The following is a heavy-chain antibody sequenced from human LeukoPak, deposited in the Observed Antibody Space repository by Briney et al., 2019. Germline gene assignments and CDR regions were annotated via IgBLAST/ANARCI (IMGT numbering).Heavy chain of an antibody. CDR1: GFTFSSYA. D-gene: IGHD6-6*01. Sequence: GGSLRLSCAVSGFTFSSYAMSWVRQAPGKGLEWVSAISGSGGSTYYADSVKGRFTISRDNSKNTLYLQMNSLRAEHTAVYYCAKRPIAGPYYYYMDVWGKGTTVTVSS. CDR3: AKRPIAGPYYYYMDV. V-gene: IGHV3-23*01. CDR2: ISGSGGST. J-gene: IGHJ6*03.